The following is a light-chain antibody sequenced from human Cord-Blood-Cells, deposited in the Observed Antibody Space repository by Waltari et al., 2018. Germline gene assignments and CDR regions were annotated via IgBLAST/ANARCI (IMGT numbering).Light chain of an antibody. Sequence: EIVMTQSPHTLSASPGERATLSCRASQSVSSNLAWYQQKPGQAPRLLIYGASPRATGIPARFSGSGSETEFTLTISSLQSEDLAVYYWQQYNNLPPGIPFGQGTRLEIK. CDR3: QQYNNLPPGIP. J-gene: IGKJ5*01. V-gene: IGKV3-15*01. CDR2: GAS. CDR1: QSVSSN.